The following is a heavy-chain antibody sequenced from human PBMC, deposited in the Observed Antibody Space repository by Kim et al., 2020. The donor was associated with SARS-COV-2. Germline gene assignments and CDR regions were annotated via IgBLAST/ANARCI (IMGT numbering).Heavy chain of an antibody. Sequence: QKFQGRVTMTRDTAISTAYMELSRLRSDDTAVYYCARHKGYSSGWFHWYFDLWGRGTLVTVSS. V-gene: IGHV1-2*02. CDR3: ARHKGYSSGWFHWYFDL. J-gene: IGHJ2*01. D-gene: IGHD6-19*01.